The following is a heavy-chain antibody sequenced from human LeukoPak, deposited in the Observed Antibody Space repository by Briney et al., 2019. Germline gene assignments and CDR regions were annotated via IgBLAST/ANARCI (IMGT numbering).Heavy chain of an antibody. V-gene: IGHV5-51*01. Sequence: KPGESLKVSCKGSGYSFTSHWIAWVRQMPGKGLEWMGIIYPADSDTRYSPSFQGQVTISADKSISTAYLQWSSLKALDTAMYYCARTDCSSTDCYLFDYWGQGTLVTVSS. CDR3: ARTDCSSTDCYLFDY. D-gene: IGHD2-2*01. CDR2: IYPADSDT. J-gene: IGHJ4*02. CDR1: GYSFTSHW.